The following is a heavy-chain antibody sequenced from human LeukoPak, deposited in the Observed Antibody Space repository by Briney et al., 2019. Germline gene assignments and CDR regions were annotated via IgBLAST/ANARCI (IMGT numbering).Heavy chain of an antibody. CDR1: GGSISSGGYS. Sequence: PSQTLSLTCAVSGGSISSGGYSWSWIRQPPGKGLEWIGYIYHSGSTYYNPSLKSRVTISVDRSKNQFSLKLSSVTAADTAVYYCARSTSFGREDVWGQGTTVTVSS. J-gene: IGHJ6*02. CDR3: ARSTSFGREDV. D-gene: IGHD3-3*01. V-gene: IGHV4-30-2*01. CDR2: IYHSGST.